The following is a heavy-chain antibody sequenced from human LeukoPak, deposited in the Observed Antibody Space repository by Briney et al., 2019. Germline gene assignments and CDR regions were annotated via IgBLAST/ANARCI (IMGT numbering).Heavy chain of an antibody. CDR1: GYTFTSYG. Sequence: GASVKVSCKASGYTFTSYGVSWVRQAPGQGLEWVGWISAYNGNTNYAQKLQGTVTMTTDTSTSTAYMELRSLRSDDTAVYYCARVHTDIVVVVAATHYYYGMDVWGQGTTVTVSS. V-gene: IGHV1-18*01. D-gene: IGHD2-15*01. J-gene: IGHJ6*02. CDR2: ISAYNGNT. CDR3: ARVHTDIVVVVAATHYYYGMDV.